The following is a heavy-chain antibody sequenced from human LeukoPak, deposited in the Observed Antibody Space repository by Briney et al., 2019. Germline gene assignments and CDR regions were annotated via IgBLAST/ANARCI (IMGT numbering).Heavy chain of an antibody. CDR2: IYSGGRT. CDR1: GFTVSSNY. CDR3: ARGGFSNYAEFDP. V-gene: IGHV3-53*04. D-gene: IGHD4-11*01. Sequence: PGGSLRLSCAASGFTVSSNYMSWVRQAPGKGLEWVSVIYSGGRTYYADSVKGRFTISRHNSKNTLYLQMNSLRAEDTAVYYCARGGFSNYAEFDPWGQGTLVTVSS. J-gene: IGHJ5*02.